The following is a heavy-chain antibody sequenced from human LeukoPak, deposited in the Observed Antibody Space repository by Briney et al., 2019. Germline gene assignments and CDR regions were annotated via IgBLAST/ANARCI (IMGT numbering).Heavy chain of an antibody. D-gene: IGHD3-9*01. Sequence: GGSLRLSCAASGLTFSSYWMSWVRQAPGKGLEWVANIKQDGSEKYYVDSVKGRFTISRDNAKNSLYLQMNSLRAEDTAVYYCAREGTILADYWGQGTLVTVSS. CDR2: IKQDGSEK. J-gene: IGHJ4*02. CDR1: GLTFSSYW. V-gene: IGHV3-7*01. CDR3: AREGTILADY.